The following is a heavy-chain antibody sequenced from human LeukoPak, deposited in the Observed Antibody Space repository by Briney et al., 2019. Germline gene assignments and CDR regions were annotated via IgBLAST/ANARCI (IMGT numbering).Heavy chain of an antibody. CDR1: GGSISSYY. D-gene: IGHD6-6*01. Sequence: KPSETLSLTCTVSGGSISSYYWSWIRQPPGKGLEWIGYIYYSGSTNYNPSLKSRVTISVDTSKNQFSLKLSSVTAADTAVYYCARDSPEYSSSSGFDYWGQGTLVTVSS. CDR2: IYYSGST. J-gene: IGHJ4*02. CDR3: ARDSPEYSSSSGFDY. V-gene: IGHV4-59*01.